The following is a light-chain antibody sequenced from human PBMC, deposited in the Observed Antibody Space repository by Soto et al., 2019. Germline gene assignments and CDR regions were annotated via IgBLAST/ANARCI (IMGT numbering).Light chain of an antibody. Sequence: DIQMTQSPSTLSASVGDRVTITCRASQSISTWLAWYQQKPGKAPKLLIYKASSLESGVPSRFSGSGSGTEFTLTLSSLQPDDFATYFCQQYYNYSTFGQGTKVDIK. CDR2: KAS. CDR1: QSISTW. J-gene: IGKJ1*01. V-gene: IGKV1-5*03. CDR3: QQYYNYST.